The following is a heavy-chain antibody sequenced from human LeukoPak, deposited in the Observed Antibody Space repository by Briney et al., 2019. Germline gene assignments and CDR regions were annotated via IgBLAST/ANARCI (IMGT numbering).Heavy chain of an antibody. Sequence: GESLRLSCAASGFTFSNYGMSWVRQAPGKGLEWVPVIRGSGGGTYYADSVKGRFTISRDNSKNTVYLQMNSLRAEDTAVYYCVKARMPHCGTDCLESWGQGTLVTVSS. CDR1: GFTFSNYG. D-gene: IGHD2-21*02. CDR2: IRGSGGGT. J-gene: IGHJ4*02. V-gene: IGHV3-23*01. CDR3: VKARMPHCGTDCLES.